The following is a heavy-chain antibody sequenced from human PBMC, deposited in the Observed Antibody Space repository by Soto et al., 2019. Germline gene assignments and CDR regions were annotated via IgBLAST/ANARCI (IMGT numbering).Heavy chain of an antibody. V-gene: IGHV4-34*01. CDR1: GGSFSGYY. Sequence: QVQLQQWGAGLLKPSETLSLTCAVYGGSFSGYYWSWIRQPPGKGLEWIGEINHSGSTNYNPSLKSRVTISIDMSQNHFSLKLTSVTAADTAVYYCVRDRGGGSGNYYQSLGMDVWGRGTTVTVSS. CDR3: VRDRGGGSGNYYQSLGMDV. CDR2: INHSGST. D-gene: IGHD3-10*01. J-gene: IGHJ6*02.